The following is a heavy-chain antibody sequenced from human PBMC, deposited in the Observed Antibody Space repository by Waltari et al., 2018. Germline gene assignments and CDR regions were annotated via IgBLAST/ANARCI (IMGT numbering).Heavy chain of an antibody. CDR1: GSSVSPYE. CDR2: VSSSGSDI. J-gene: IGHJ3*02. D-gene: IGHD3-3*01. V-gene: IGHV3-48*03. CDR3: ASEGVITTRDAFDI. Sequence: EVLLEESGGGLVPPGGSLRLSCVAPGSSVSPYEMNWVRQAPGKGLEWVSYVSSSGSDITYADSVKGRFTIFRDNAKNSLYLQMNSLRVEDTAVYYCASEGVITTRDAFDIWGQGTMVTVSS.